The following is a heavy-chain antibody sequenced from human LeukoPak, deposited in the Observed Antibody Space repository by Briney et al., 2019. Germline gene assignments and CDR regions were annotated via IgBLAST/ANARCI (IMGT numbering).Heavy chain of an antibody. CDR1: GFTVSSNY. CDR2: IYSGGST. J-gene: IGHJ3*02. Sequence: GGSLRLSCAASGFTVSSNYMSWVRQAPGKGLEWVSVIYSGGSTYYADSVKGRFTISRDNSKNTLYLQMNSLRAEDTAVYYCAKDKIVVVPPAIAAFDIWGQGTMVTVSS. D-gene: IGHD2-2*01. V-gene: IGHV3-53*01. CDR3: AKDKIVVVPPAIAAFDI.